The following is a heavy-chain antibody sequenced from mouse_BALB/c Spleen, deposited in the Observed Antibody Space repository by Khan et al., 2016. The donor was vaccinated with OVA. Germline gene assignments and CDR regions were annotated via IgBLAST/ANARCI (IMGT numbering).Heavy chain of an antibody. Sequence: VQLKESGTVLARPGASVKMSCKASGYTFTNYWMHWVKQRPGQGLEWIGTIFPGNSDTNYNQKFTGKAKLTAVTSTSTAYMELSSLTNEDPAVYYCAINGSCNYAIRVYWGKCTPLSVS. V-gene: IGHV1-5*01. CDR2: IFPGNSDT. CDR3: AINGSCNYAIRVY. CDR1: GYTFTNYW. D-gene: IGHD2-1*01. J-gene: IGHJ2*01.